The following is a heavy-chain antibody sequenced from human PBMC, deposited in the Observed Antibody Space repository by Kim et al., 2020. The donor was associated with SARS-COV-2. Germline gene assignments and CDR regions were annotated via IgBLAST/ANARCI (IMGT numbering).Heavy chain of an antibody. D-gene: IGHD5-12*01. J-gene: IGHJ4*02. CDR3: AKDRGGYSGYDPLFDY. Sequence: GGSLRLSCAASGFTFSSYAMSWVRQAPGKGLEWVSAISGSGGSTYYADSVKGRFTISRDNSKNTLYLQMNSLRAEDTAVYYCAKDRGGYSGYDPLFDYWGQGTLVTVSS. CDR2: ISGSGGST. V-gene: IGHV3-23*01. CDR1: GFTFSSYA.